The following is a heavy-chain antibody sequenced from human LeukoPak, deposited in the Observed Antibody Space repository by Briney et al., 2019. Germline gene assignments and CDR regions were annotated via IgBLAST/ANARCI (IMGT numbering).Heavy chain of an antibody. J-gene: IGHJ4*02. CDR2: IYTSGGT. V-gene: IGHV4-61*02. Sequence: SETLSLTCTVSGGSISSGSYYWSWIRQPAGKGLEWIGRIYTSGGTNYNPSLKSRVTISVDTSKNQFSLKLSSVTAADTAVYYCARLGYDFWSGYPDYWGQGTLVTVSS. D-gene: IGHD3-3*01. CDR3: ARLGYDFWSGYPDY. CDR1: GGSISSGSYY.